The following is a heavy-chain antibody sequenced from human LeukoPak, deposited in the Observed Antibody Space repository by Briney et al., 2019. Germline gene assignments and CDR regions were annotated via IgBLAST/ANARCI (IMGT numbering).Heavy chain of an antibody. D-gene: IGHD2-8*02. CDR2: MSGSAGDT. V-gene: IGHV3-23*01. Sequence: PGGSLRLSCAAPGFTFSSYAMSWVRQAPGKGLEWVSGMSGSAGDTYYADSVKGRFTISRDNSKNTLYLQMNSLRAEDTAVYYCAKDRPAGHVLPKYFFDYWGQGSLVTVSS. CDR3: AKDRPAGHVLPKYFFDY. CDR1: GFTFSSYA. J-gene: IGHJ4*02.